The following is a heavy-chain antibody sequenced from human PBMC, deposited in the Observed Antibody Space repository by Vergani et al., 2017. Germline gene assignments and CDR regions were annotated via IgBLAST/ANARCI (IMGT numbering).Heavy chain of an antibody. V-gene: IGHV3-33*08. J-gene: IGHJ5*02. CDR2: TWYDGNNK. D-gene: IGHD1-14*01. Sequence: VQLVESGGGLVQPGGSLRLSCVVSGFTSSYYGMHWVRQAPGKGLEWVAVTWYDGNNKQYADSVKGRFTISRDNSKSTMYLQMNSLRDEDTGVYYCAGDLRLLYNRFDPWGQGTLVTVSS. CDR3: AGDLRLLYNRFDP. CDR1: GFTSSYYG.